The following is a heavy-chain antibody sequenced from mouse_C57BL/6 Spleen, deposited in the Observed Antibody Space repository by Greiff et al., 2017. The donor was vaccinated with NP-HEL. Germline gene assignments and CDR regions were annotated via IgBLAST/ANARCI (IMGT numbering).Heavy chain of an antibody. V-gene: IGHV1-26*01. CDR1: GYTFTDYY. CDR3: ARLNLLEGFAY. J-gene: IGHJ3*01. D-gene: IGHD1-1*01. Sequence: EVQLQQSGPELVKPGASVKISCKASGYTFTDYYMNWVKQSHGKSLEWIVDINPNNGGTSYNQKFKGKATLTVDKSSSTAYMELRSLTSEDSAVYYCARLNLLEGFAYWGQGTLATVSA. CDR2: INPNNGGT.